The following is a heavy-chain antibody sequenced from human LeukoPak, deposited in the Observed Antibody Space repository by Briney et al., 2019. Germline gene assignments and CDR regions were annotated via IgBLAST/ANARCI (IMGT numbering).Heavy chain of an antibody. J-gene: IGHJ4*02. CDR2: IRYDGSNK. CDR1: GFTFSSYS. CDR3: AKDWSNSGWYFDY. D-gene: IGHD6-19*01. V-gene: IGHV3-30*02. Sequence: PVGSLRLSCAASGFTFSSYSMNWVRQAPGKGLEWVAFIRYDGSNKYYADSVKGRFTISRDNSKNTLYLQVNSLRAEDTAVYYCAKDWSNSGWYFDYWGQGTLVTVSS.